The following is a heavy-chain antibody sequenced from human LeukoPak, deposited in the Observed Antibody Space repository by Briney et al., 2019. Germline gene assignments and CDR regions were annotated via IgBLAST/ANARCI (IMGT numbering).Heavy chain of an antibody. CDR1: GVSINTCCYY. Sequence: TSETLSLTCDVSGVSINTCCYYWTWIRQPPGKGLEWIGYKYYSGSTRYNSSLRSRLTISLDTSKNQFSLRLTSVTAADTAVYYCARGRSYGFAFDSWGPGTLVIVSS. V-gene: IGHV4-61*01. D-gene: IGHD5-18*01. CDR3: ARGRSYGFAFDS. CDR2: KYYSGST. J-gene: IGHJ4*02.